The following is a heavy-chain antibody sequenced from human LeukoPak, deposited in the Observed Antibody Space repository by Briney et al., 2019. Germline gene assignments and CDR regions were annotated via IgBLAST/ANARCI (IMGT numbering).Heavy chain of an antibody. V-gene: IGHV4-61*02. CDR2: IYTSGST. J-gene: IGHJ5*02. D-gene: IGHD2-2*01. CDR1: GGSISSGSYY. CDR3: AREMTYQLLSVWFDP. Sequence: SETLSLTCTVSGGSISSGSYYWSWIRQPAGKGLEWIGRIYTSGSTNYNPSLKSRVTISVDTSKNQFSLKLSSVTAADTAVYYCAREMTYQLLSVWFDPWGQGTLVTVSS.